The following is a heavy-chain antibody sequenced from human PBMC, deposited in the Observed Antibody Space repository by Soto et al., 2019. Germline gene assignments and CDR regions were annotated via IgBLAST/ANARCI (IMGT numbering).Heavy chain of an antibody. CDR3: ATESSGSSPLLFGF. V-gene: IGHV4-30-4*01. CDR1: GGSVGSGDFY. D-gene: IGHD3-22*01. Sequence: SETLSLTCTVSGGSVGSGDFYWSWIRQPPGKDLEWIGYIYYSGSTYYAPSLKSRVSMSIDTSANQFSLKLSSVTAADTAIYYCATESSGSSPLLFGFWGRGFLVTVSS. CDR2: IYYSGST. J-gene: IGHJ4*02.